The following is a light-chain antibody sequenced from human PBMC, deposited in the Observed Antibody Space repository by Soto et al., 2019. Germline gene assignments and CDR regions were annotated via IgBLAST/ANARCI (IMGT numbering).Light chain of an antibody. J-gene: IGLJ2*01. CDR1: SSNIGGNS. V-gene: IGLV1-51*01. Sequence: QSVMTQPPSVSAAPGQRVTISCSGSSSNIGGNSVSWYQQLPGTAPKLLIYDDDKRPSGIPDRFSGSKSGTSATLGITGFQTGDEADYYCQVWESSSDQVVFAGGTKLTVL. CDR3: QVWESSSDQVV. CDR2: DDD.